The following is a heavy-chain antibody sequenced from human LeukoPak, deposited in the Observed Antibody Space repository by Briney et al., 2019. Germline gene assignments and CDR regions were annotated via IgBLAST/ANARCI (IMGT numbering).Heavy chain of an antibody. V-gene: IGHV4-39*01. CDR1: GGSISSSSYY. CDR2: IYYSGST. J-gene: IGHJ4*02. CDR3: ARTKPSLTSPVALDY. D-gene: IGHD2-15*01. Sequence: SETLSLTCTVSGGSISSSSYYWGWIRQPPGKGLEWIGSIYYSGSTYYNPSLKSRVTISVDTSKNQFSLKLSSVTAADTAVYYCARTKPSLTSPVALDYWGQGTLVTVSS.